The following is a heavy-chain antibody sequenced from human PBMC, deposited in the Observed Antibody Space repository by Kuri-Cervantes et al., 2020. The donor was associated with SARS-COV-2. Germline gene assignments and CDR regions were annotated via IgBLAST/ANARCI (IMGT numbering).Heavy chain of an antibody. D-gene: IGHD3-16*01. CDR3: AKDHACVHDF. CDR1: GFNFSTAD. V-gene: IGHV3-30*18. J-gene: IGHJ4*02. CDR2: ITSDGKKK. Sequence: LSLTCGASGFNFSTADMHWVPQAPGKGLEWVTFITSDGKKKKCMAVWKGRFTISRDNSQSTLYLQMKSQRDEDSAIYYCAKDHACVHDFWGQGTLVTVSS.